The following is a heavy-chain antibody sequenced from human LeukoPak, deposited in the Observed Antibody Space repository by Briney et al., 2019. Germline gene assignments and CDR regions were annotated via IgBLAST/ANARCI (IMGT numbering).Heavy chain of an antibody. CDR1: GFLFSYYL. D-gene: IGHD4-11*01. CDR2: IEQDGSEE. Sequence: GGSLTHSCSVSGFLFSYYLMKWVPQAPGEGVGWVANIEQDGSEEYYVDSVKGRFTISRDNAKNSLYLQMNSLRAEDTAVYYCARGEVDSNVDYWGQGTLVTVSS. V-gene: IGHV3-7*05. CDR3: ARGEVDSNVDY. J-gene: IGHJ4*02.